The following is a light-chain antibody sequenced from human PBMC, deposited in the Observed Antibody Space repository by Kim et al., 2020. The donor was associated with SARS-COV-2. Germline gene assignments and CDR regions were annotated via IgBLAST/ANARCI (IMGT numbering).Light chain of an antibody. CDR2: GKD. V-gene: IGLV3-19*01. CDR1: SLRDYY. J-gene: IGLJ2*01. CDR3: NSRDTSGKHVV. Sequence: ALGQTVRITCQGDSLRDYYANWYQQKPGEAPVLVIYGKDNRPSGIPDRFSGSRSGNIASLTITGAQAEDEADYYCNSRDTSGKHVVFGGGTQLTVL.